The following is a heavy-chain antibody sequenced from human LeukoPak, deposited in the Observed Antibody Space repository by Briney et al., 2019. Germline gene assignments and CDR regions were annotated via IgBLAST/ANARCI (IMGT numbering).Heavy chain of an antibody. J-gene: IGHJ4*02. D-gene: IGHD6-6*01. CDR2: IYYSGST. V-gene: IGHV4-39*01. CDR1: GGSISSSSYY. Sequence: SETLSLTCTVSGGSISSSSYYWGWIRQPPGKGLEWIGSIYYSGSTYYNPSLKSRVTISVDTSKNQFSLKLSSVTAADTAVYYCARHGHEQLVQFDYWGQGTLVTVSS. CDR3: ARHGHEQLVQFDY.